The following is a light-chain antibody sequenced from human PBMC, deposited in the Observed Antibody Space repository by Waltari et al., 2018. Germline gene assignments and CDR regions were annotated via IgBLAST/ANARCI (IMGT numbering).Light chain of an antibody. V-gene: IGKV3-20*01. CDR2: HAS. CDR3: QHYESLPVT. CDR1: QSISKY. J-gene: IGKJ1*01. Sequence: EIVLTQSPGTLSLSPGERATLSCRASQSISKYLAWYQQKHGQAPRLLIYHASSRAAGIPDSFSGSGSGTDFSLSISRLEPEDFAVYYCQHYESLPVTFGQGTKVEIK.